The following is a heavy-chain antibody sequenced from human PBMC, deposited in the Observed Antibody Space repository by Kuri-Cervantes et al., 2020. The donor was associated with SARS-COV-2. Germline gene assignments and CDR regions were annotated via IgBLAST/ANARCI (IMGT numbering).Heavy chain of an antibody. V-gene: IGHV3-30*03. CDR1: GFTFSSYG. Sequence: GGSLRLSCAVSGFTFSSYGMHWVRQAPGKGLEWVAVISYDGSNKYYADSVKGRFTISRDSAKNSLYLQMNSLRAEDTAFYYCARAGTSGSYLGYWGQGTLVTVSS. CDR2: ISYDGSNK. D-gene: IGHD1-26*01. J-gene: IGHJ4*02. CDR3: ARAGTSGSYLGY.